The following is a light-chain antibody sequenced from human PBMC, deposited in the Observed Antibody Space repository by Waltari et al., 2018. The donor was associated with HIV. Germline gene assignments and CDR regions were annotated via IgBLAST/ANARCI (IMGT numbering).Light chain of an antibody. J-gene: IGLJ2*01. V-gene: IGLV3-21*02. CDR1: RIRTKC. Sequence: SYVLSQAPSSPAASAQTGSISRGGCRIRTKCVHWYQRKPGQAPVLGVYDDTDRPSGSPDRFSGFNSGNTATLTISRVEAGDEADYYCQVWHSKSDHVVFGGGTKVTVL. CDR2: DDT. CDR3: QVWHSKSDHVV.